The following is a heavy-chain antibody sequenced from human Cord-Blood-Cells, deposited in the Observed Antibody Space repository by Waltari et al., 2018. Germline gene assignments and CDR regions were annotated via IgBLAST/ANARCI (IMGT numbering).Heavy chain of an antibody. CDR1: GGSFSGYY. CDR3: ARGMGYDSSGYLESYFDY. J-gene: IGHJ4*02. CDR2: INHSGST. D-gene: IGHD3-22*01. V-gene: IGHV4-34*01. Sequence: QVQLQQWGAGLLKPSETLSLTCAVYGGSFSGYYWSWIRQPPGKGLDWIGEINHSGSTNYNPSLKSRVTISVDTSKNQFSLKLSSVTAADTAVYYCARGMGYDSSGYLESYFDYWGQGTLVTVSS.